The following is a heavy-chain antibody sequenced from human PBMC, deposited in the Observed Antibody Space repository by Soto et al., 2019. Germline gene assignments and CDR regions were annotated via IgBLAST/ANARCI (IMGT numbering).Heavy chain of an antibody. Sequence: EVQLLESGGGWVQPGGSLSLSCAASGFTLSSYAMKWVRQAPGKGLEWVSLIGESGTPTYYADSVKGRFTISRDNSGNTLFLEMYSLRAEDTAVYYCARYIPGVRYYGMDVWGQGTTVTVSS. CDR1: GFTLSSYA. CDR3: ARYIPGVRYYGMDV. D-gene: IGHD2-2*01. CDR2: IGESGTPT. V-gene: IGHV3-23*01. J-gene: IGHJ6*02.